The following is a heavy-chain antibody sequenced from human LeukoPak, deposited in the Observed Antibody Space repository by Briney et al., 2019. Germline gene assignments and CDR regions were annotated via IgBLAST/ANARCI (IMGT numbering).Heavy chain of an antibody. Sequence: SVKVSCKASGGTFSSYAISWVRQAPGQGLEWMGRIIPILGIANYAQKFQGRVTITADKSTSTAYMELSSLRSEDTAVYYCARAEDYYDSSGLLDYWGQGALVTVSS. D-gene: IGHD3-22*01. J-gene: IGHJ4*02. V-gene: IGHV1-69*04. CDR2: IIPILGIA. CDR3: ARAEDYYDSSGLLDY. CDR1: GGTFSSYA.